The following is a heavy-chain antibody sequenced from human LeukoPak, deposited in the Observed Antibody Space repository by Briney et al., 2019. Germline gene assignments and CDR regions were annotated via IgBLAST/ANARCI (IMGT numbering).Heavy chain of an antibody. CDR2: INHSGST. Sequence: SETLSLTCAVYGGSFSGYYWSWIRQPPGKGLGWIGEINHSGSTNYNPSLKSRVTISVDTSKNQFSLKLSSVTAADTAVYYCARRSIAAAGTGGWFDPWGQGTLVTVSS. V-gene: IGHV4-34*01. D-gene: IGHD6-13*01. CDR3: ARRSIAAAGTGGWFDP. CDR1: GGSFSGYY. J-gene: IGHJ5*02.